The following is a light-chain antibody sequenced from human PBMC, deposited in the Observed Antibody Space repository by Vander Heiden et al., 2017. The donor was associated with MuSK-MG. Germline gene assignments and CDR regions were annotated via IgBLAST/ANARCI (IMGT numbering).Light chain of an antibody. J-gene: IGLJ3*02. V-gene: IGLV2-14*03. CDR1: SSDVGGYNY. Sequence: QSALTQPASVSGSPGQSLTLSCTGTSSDVGGYNYVSWYQQHPGKAPKLMIYDVSNRPSGVSNRFSGSKSGNTASLTISGLQAEDEADYYCSSYTSSSTLWVFGGGTKLTVL. CDR3: SSYTSSSTLWV. CDR2: DVS.